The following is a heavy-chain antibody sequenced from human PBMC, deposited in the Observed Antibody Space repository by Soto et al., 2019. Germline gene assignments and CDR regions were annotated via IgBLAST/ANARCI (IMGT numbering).Heavy chain of an antibody. Sequence: EVQLVESGGGLVQPGGSLRLSCEASGLTFSSEEMNWVRQAPGKGLEWLAYIHDRGSPIHYADSIKGRFTISRDNAKNSLYLLMTSLTAEYTAVYYGSGVYHHGGHFGHWGQGALVTVSS. J-gene: IGHJ4*02. CDR3: SGVYHHGGHFGH. CDR2: IHDRGSPI. V-gene: IGHV3-48*03. CDR1: GLTFSSEE. D-gene: IGHD3-10*01.